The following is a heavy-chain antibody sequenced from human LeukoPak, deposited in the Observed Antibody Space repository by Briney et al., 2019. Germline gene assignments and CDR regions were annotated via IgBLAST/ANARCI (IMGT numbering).Heavy chain of an antibody. D-gene: IGHD6-13*01. J-gene: IGHJ4*02. CDR2: ISGSGGST. V-gene: IGHV3-23*01. CDR3: AKGVARGIAAAGTLWDY. CDR1: GFTFSSYA. Sequence: GGSLRLSCAASGFTFSSYAMSWVRQAPGKGLEWVSAISGSGGSTYYADSVKGRFTISRDNYKNTLYLQMNSLRAEDTAVYYCAKGVARGIAAAGTLWDYWGQGTLVTVSS.